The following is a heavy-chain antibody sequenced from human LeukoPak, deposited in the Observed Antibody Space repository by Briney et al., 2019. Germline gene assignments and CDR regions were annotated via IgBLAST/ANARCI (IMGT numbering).Heavy chain of an antibody. CDR2: INSDGGGT. J-gene: IGHJ5*02. V-gene: IGHV3-74*01. CDR1: GITFGNNW. Sequence: GGSLRLSCAASGITFGNNWMHWVRRGPGKGLVWLSRINSDGGGTIYADSVKGRFTVSRDNAKNTLYLQMNSRRAENTAVYYCARDVPHNWFDTWGQGTLVTVSS. CDR3: ARDVPHNWFDT.